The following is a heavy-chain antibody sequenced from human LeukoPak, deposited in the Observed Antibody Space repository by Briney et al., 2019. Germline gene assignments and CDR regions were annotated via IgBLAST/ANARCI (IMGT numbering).Heavy chain of an antibody. CDR3: ARDPAGNGVLFDY. CDR1: EFTFSDYY. V-gene: IGHV3-11*06. CDR2: ISSSNSYT. Sequence: GGSLRLSCAASEFTFSDYYMSWIRQAPGKGLEWVSYISSSNSYTNYADSVKGRFTISRDNAKNSLYLQMNSLRAEDTAVYYCARDPAGNGVLFDYWGQGTLVTVSS. J-gene: IGHJ4*02. D-gene: IGHD6-13*01.